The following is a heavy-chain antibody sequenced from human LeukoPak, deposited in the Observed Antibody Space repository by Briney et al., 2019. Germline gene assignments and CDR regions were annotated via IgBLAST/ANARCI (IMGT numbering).Heavy chain of an antibody. V-gene: IGHV3-20*04. D-gene: IGHD6-13*01. Sequence: TGGSLRLSCAASGFIFDDYGMSWVRQAPGKGLQWVSGINWNGGSTGYADSVKGRFTISRDDAKNSLYVQMNSLRAEDTAFYYCARETSTVIAAPGYWGQGTLVTVSS. J-gene: IGHJ4*02. CDR1: GFIFDDYG. CDR3: ARETSTVIAAPGY. CDR2: INWNGGST.